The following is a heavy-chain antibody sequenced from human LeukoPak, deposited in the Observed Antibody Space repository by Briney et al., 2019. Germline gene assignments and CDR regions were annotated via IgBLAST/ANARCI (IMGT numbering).Heavy chain of an antibody. D-gene: IGHD2-2*01. V-gene: IGHV1-24*01. Sequence: ASAKVSCKVSGYTLTELSMHWVRQAPGKGLEWMGAFDAEDGETIYAQKFQGRVTMTEDTSTDTAYMELSSLRSEDTAVYYCATAQYCSSTSCGYFQHWGQGTLVTVSS. CDR3: ATAQYCSSTSCGYFQH. CDR1: GYTLTELS. CDR2: FDAEDGET. J-gene: IGHJ1*01.